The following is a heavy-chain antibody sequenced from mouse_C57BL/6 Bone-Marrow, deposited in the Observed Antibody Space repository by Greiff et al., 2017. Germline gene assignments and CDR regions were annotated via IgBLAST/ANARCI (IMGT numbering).Heavy chain of an antibody. CDR1: GYTFTGYW. D-gene: IGHD2-5*01. CDR3: AKSYSNYVDY. Sequence: QVQLKESGAELMKPGASVKLSCKATGYTFTGYWIEWVKQRPGHGLEWIGEILPGSGSTNYNEKFKGKATFTADPSSNTAYMQLSSLTTEDSAIYYLAKSYSNYVDYWGQGTTLTVSS. V-gene: IGHV1-9*01. J-gene: IGHJ2*01. CDR2: ILPGSGST.